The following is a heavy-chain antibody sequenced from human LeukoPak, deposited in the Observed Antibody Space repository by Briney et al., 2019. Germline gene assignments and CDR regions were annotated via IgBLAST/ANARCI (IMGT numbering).Heavy chain of an antibody. CDR2: IYSTGST. Sequence: SETLFLTCTVSGGSISSYYWSWIRQPAGKGLEWIGRIYSTGSTNYNPSLKSRVTMSVDTSKNQFSLRLRSVTAADTAVYYCARQIASAGTAGFDFWGQGALVTVSS. V-gene: IGHV4-4*07. J-gene: IGHJ4*02. D-gene: IGHD6-13*01. CDR1: GGSISSYY. CDR3: ARQIASAGTAGFDF.